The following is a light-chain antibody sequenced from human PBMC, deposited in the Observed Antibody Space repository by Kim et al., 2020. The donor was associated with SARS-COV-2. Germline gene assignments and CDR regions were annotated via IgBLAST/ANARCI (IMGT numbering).Light chain of an antibody. CDR2: AAS. CDR3: QQLYSYPYT. Sequence: DIKLTQSPSFLSASFGDRVTITCRASQGIASYLAWYQQKPGKTPKLLIYAASTLQSGVPSRFSGSGSGTEFTLTISSLQPEDFATYYCQQLYSYPYTFGQGTKLEI. CDR1: QGIASY. J-gene: IGKJ2*01. V-gene: IGKV1-9*01.